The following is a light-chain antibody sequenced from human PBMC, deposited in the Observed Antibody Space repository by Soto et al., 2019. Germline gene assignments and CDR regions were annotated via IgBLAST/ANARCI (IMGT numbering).Light chain of an antibody. V-gene: IGKV1-39*01. CDR2: AAS. CDR3: QQSYSTPRT. CDR1: QRISNY. Sequence: DLQMTQSPSSLSASVGDRVTITCRASQRISNYLYWYQQKPGKAPKLLMFAASSLQSGVPSRFSGGGSGTDFTLTISSLQPEDFATYYCQQSYSTPRTFGQGTKVEIK. J-gene: IGKJ1*01.